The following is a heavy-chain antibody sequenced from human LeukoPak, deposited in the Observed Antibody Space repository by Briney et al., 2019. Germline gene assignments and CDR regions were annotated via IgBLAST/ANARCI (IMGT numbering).Heavy chain of an antibody. CDR2: IYYSGST. CDR1: GGSISSYY. V-gene: IGHV4-59*01. CDR3: ARASSGSGYYYYGMDV. D-gene: IGHD3-10*01. Sequence: SETLSLTCAVSGGSISSYYWSWIRQPPGKGLEWIGYIYYSGSTNYNPSLKSRVTISVDTSKNQFSLKLSSVTAADTAVYYCARASSGSGYYYYGMDVWGKGTTVTVSS. J-gene: IGHJ6*04.